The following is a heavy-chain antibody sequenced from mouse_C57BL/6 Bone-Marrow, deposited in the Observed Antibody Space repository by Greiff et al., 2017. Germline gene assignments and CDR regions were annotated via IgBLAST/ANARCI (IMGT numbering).Heavy chain of an antibody. Sequence: EVQLQQSGPVLVKPGASVQMSCKASGYTFTDYYMNWVKPSHGKSLEWIGVINPSNGGTRYNQKFKGKAKLTVDKSSSTAYMELYSLTSEDSAFYYCAREDYPLHYGGQGTTLTVSS. V-gene: IGHV1-19*01. D-gene: IGHD2-4*01. CDR3: AREDYPLHY. J-gene: IGHJ2*01. CDR1: GYTFTDYY. CDR2: INPSNGGT.